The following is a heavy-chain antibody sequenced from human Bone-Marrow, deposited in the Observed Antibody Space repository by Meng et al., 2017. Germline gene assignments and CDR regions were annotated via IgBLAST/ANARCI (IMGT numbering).Heavy chain of an antibody. CDR1: GGSISSGGYY. CDR2: IYYSGST. V-gene: IGHV4-31*02. D-gene: IGHD2-21*02. J-gene: IGHJ3*02. CDR3: ARVGVTYDAFDI. Sequence: SCTVSGGSISSGGYYWSWIRQHPGKGLEWIGYIYYSGSTYYNPSLKSRVTISVDTSKNQFSLKLSSVTAADTAVYYCARVGVTYDAFDIWGQGTMVTVSS.